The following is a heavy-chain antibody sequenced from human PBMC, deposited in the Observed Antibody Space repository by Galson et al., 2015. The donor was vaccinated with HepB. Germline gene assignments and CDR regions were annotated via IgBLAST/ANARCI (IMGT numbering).Heavy chain of an antibody. Sequence: SCKASGYTFTSYGISWVRQAPGQGLEWMGWISAYNGNTNYAQKLQGRVTMTTDTSTTTAYMELRSLRSDDTAVYYCARDQVVLPAARSIDYWGQGTLVTVSS. CDR2: ISAYNGNT. D-gene: IGHD2-2*01. CDR3: ARDQVVLPAARSIDY. J-gene: IGHJ4*02. V-gene: IGHV1-18*01. CDR1: GYTFTSYG.